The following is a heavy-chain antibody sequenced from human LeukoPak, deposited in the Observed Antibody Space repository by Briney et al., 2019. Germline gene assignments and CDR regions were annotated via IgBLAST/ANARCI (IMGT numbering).Heavy chain of an antibody. CDR2: INHSGST. Sequence: TSETLSLTCSVSGFSIYSITYYWAWIRPPPGKGLEFIGEINHSGSTNYNPSLKSRVTISVDTSKNQFSLKLSSVTAADTAVYYCARGRVAAAGTPGYWGQGTLVTVSS. CDR1: GFSIYSITYY. J-gene: IGHJ4*02. D-gene: IGHD6-13*01. CDR3: ARGRVAAAGTPGY. V-gene: IGHV4-39*07.